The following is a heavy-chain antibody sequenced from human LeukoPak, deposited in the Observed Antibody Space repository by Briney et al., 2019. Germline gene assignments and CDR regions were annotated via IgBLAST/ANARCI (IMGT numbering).Heavy chain of an antibody. CDR3: ARYRRAVAGSRPFDY. J-gene: IGHJ4*02. CDR1: GGSISSSSYY. D-gene: IGHD6-19*01. CDR2: IYYSGST. V-gene: IGHV4-39*01. Sequence: SETLSLTRTVSGGSISSSSYYWGWIRQPPGKGLEWIGSIYYSGSTYYNPSLKSRVTISVDTSKNQFSLKLSSVTAADTAVYYCARYRRAVAGSRPFDYWGQGTLVTVSS.